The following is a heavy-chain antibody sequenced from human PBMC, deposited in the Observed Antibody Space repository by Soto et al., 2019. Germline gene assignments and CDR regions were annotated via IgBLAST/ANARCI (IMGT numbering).Heavy chain of an antibody. J-gene: IGHJ4*02. CDR2: ISPNSGRP. CDR3: VRQYYDFWTDYPDFDY. V-gene: IGHV1-18*04. CDR1: GYTFTKYD. Sequence: QVQLVQSGAEVKRPGASVKVSCKASGYTFTKYDISWVRQAPGLGLEWLGLISPNSGRPSYAQKFEGRVTMTTDTSTTTAYLELRSLRSDDTAVYYCVRQYYDFWTDYPDFDYWGQGTLVTVSS. D-gene: IGHD3-3*01.